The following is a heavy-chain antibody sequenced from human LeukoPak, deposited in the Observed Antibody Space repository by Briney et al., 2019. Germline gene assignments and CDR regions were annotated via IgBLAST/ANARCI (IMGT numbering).Heavy chain of an antibody. CDR1: GFTFSSYA. CDR2: ISGSGGST. Sequence: QPGGSLRLSCAASGFTFSSYAMSWVRQAPGKGLEWVSAISGSGGSTYYADSVKGRFTISRDNSKNTLYLQMNSLRAEDTAVYYCAKDRRYSSSWYGLFVADYWGQGTLVTVSS. J-gene: IGHJ4*02. V-gene: IGHV3-23*01. D-gene: IGHD6-13*01. CDR3: AKDRRYSSSWYGLFVADY.